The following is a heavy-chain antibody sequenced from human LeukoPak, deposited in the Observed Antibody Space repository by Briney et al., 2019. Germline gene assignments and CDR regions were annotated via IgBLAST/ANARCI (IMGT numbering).Heavy chain of an antibody. CDR2: IDPSDSYT. CDR3: ARHRPGGAGDY. CDR1: GYSFTSYW. V-gene: IGHV5-10-1*01. J-gene: IGHJ4*02. Sequence: GESLKISCQGSGYSFTSYWINWVRQMPGKGLEWMGRIDPSDSYTNHSPSLQGHVTISADKSLSTAYLQWSSLKASDTAMYYCARHRPGGAGDYWGQGTLVTVSS. D-gene: IGHD6-6*01.